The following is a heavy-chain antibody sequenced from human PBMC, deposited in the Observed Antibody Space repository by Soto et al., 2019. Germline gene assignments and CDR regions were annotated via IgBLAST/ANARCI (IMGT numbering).Heavy chain of an antibody. V-gene: IGHV3-30-3*01. CDR2: ISYDGSNK. Sequence: GGSLRLSCAASGFTFSSYAMHWVRQAPGKGLEWVAVISYDGSNKYYADSVKGRCSISRDNSKNTLYLQMNSLRAEDKAVYYCARDVSKARITSCGVVESGMDVWGQGTTVTVSS. CDR1: GFTFSSYA. D-gene: IGHD3-3*01. J-gene: IGHJ6*02. CDR3: ARDVSKARITSCGVVESGMDV.